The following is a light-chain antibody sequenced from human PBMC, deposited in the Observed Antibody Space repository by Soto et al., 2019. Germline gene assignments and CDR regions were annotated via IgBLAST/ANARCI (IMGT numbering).Light chain of an antibody. CDR1: QNVYNN. V-gene: IGKV3-15*01. Sequence: EIVMTQSPATLSVSPGEGATLSCKASQNVYNNLAWYQRRPGQPPRLLIYDASTRATGISARFSGSGYGTEFTLTISSLQSEDFSVCFCQQCRSRPLTFGGGTKV. J-gene: IGKJ4*01. CDR2: DAS. CDR3: QQCRSRPLT.